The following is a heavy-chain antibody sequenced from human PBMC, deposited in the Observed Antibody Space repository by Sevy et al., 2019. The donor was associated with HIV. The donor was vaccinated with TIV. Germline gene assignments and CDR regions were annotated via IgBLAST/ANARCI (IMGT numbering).Heavy chain of an antibody. D-gene: IGHD3-22*01. Sequence: GGSLRLSCAASGFTFSSYGMHWVRQAPGKGLEWVAVISYDGSFKYYADSVKGRFTISRDISKSTLYLQMNSLRDEDTAVYYSAKDHGSYYDSSGYYLPGYWGQGTLVTVSS. CDR2: ISYDGSFK. CDR1: GFTFSSYG. V-gene: IGHV3-30*18. CDR3: AKDHGSYYDSSGYYLPGY. J-gene: IGHJ4*02.